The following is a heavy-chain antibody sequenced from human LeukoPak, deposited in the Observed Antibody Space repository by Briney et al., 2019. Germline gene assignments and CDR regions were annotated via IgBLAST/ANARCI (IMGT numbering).Heavy chain of an antibody. D-gene: IGHD2-2*01. CDR2: IYTSEST. J-gene: IGHJ3*02. CDR1: GGSVSSGTYY. CDR3: ARDDWTYCSSTTCPDAYI. V-gene: IGHV4-61*09. Sequence: MASQTLSLTCTVSGGSVSSGTYYWSWLPQPAGKGLEWIGHIYTSESTNYNPSLKRRVTISVDTSKNQISQKLTSVTAADTAVYYCARDDWTYCSSTTCPDAYIWGQGTMVTVSS.